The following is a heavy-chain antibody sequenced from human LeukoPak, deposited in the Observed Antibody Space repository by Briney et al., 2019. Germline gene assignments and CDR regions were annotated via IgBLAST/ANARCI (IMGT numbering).Heavy chain of an antibody. V-gene: IGHV3-30*12. CDR1: GFTFSSFG. Sequence: PGRSLRLSCAASGFTFSSFGLNWVRQAPGKGLEWVAFISDNGRRTYYLESVEGLFTISRDDSKNTLYLQMNSLRVEDTAVYYCARDQIGKYSIDYWGQGTLVTVSS. CDR2: ISDNGRRT. CDR3: ARDQIGKYSIDY. J-gene: IGHJ4*02. D-gene: IGHD2-15*01.